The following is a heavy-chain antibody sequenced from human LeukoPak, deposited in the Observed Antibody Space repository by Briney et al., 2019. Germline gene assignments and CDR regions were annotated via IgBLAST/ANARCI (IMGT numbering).Heavy chain of an antibody. V-gene: IGHV1-3*01. CDR3: ALGIPTTAMIHY. CDR2: INAGNGST. Sequence: ASVKVSCKASGYTFTSYAMHWVRQAPGQRLEWMGWINAGNGSTKYSQKFQGRVTITRDTSASTAYMELSSLRSEDTAVYYCALGIPTTAMIHYWGQGTLVTVSS. J-gene: IGHJ4*02. D-gene: IGHD7-27*01. CDR1: GYTFTSYA.